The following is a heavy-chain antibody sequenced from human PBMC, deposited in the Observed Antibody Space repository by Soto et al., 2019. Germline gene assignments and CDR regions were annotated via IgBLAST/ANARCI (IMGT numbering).Heavy chain of an antibody. V-gene: IGHV1-18*01. CDR2: ISAYNGNT. Sequence: QVQLVQSGAEVKKPGASVKVSCKASGYTFTCYGISWVRQAPGQGLEWMGWISAYNGNTNYAQKLQGRVTMTTDTSTSTAYMELRSLRSDDTAVYYCASVVTMVRGVISHYGMDVWGQGTTVTVSS. D-gene: IGHD3-10*01. J-gene: IGHJ6*02. CDR3: ASVVTMVRGVISHYGMDV. CDR1: GYTFTCYG.